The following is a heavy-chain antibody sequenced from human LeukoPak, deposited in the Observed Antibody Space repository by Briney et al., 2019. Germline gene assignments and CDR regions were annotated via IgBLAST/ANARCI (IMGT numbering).Heavy chain of an antibody. CDR2: VSWNGSRT. J-gene: IGHJ4*02. CDR3: VRNYRISYPEETAKSGITMIVVVITDFDY. CDR1: GFTFSNSD. V-gene: IGHV3-35*02. Sequence: GGSLRLSCAASGFTFSNSDMNWVHQAPGKGLEWVSGVSWNGSRTHYADSVKGQFIISRDNSRNTLYLQTNSLRAEDTAVYYCVRNYRISYPEETAKSGITMIVVVITDFDYWGQGTLVTVSS. D-gene: IGHD3-22*01.